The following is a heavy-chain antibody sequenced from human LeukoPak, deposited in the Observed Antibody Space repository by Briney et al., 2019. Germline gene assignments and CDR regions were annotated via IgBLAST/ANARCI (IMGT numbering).Heavy chain of an antibody. J-gene: IGHJ4*02. D-gene: IGHD6-13*01. CDR2: IRNKAYGGTT. CDR1: GFTFGDYA. V-gene: IGHV3-49*04. CDR3: TRDAPRSSSSWYGFDY. Sequence: GGSLRLSCTASGFTFGDYAMSWVRQAPGKGLEWVGFIRNKAYGGTTEHAASVKGRFTISRDDSKSIAYLQMNSLKTEDTAVYYCTRDAPRSSSSWYGFDYWGRGTLVTVSS.